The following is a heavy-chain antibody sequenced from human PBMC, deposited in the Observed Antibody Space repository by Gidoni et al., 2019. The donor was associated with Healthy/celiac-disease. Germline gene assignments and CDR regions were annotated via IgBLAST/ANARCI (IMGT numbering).Heavy chain of an antibody. J-gene: IGHJ4*02. CDR2: ISGSGGST. CDR1: GFTFSSYA. D-gene: IGHD3-16*01. Sequence: EVQLLESGGGLVQTGGSLILSRAASGFTFSSYAMSWVRQAPGKGLEWSSAISGSGGSTYYADSVKGRFTISRDNSKNTLYLQMNSLRAEDTAVYYCAKMRGGKAVLDYWGQGTLVTVSS. CDR3: AKMRGGKAVLDY. V-gene: IGHV3-23*01.